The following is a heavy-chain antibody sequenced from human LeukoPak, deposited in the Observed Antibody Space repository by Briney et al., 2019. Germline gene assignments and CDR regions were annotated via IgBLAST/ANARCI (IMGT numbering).Heavy chain of an antibody. Sequence: SETLSLTCTVSGGSISSSSYYWGWIRQPPGTGLEWIGSIYYSGSTYYNPSLKSRVTISVDTSKNQFSLKLSSVTAADTAVYYCARANSWFDPWGQGTLVTVSS. CDR2: IYYSGST. CDR1: GGSISSSSYY. CDR3: ARANSWFDP. D-gene: IGHD4-11*01. J-gene: IGHJ5*02. V-gene: IGHV4-39*07.